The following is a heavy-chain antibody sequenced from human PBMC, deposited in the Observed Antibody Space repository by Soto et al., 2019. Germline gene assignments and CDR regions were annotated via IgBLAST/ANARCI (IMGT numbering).Heavy chain of an antibody. CDR3: ARVSESSGWYWFDP. Sequence: QSQTLSLTCTVSGGSISSYYWSWIRQPPGKGLEWIGYIYYSGSTNYNPSLKSRVTISVDTSKNQFSLKLSSVTAADTAVYYCARVSESSGWYWFDPWGQGTLVTVSS. CDR2: IYYSGST. D-gene: IGHD6-19*01. V-gene: IGHV4-59*01. CDR1: GGSISSYY. J-gene: IGHJ5*02.